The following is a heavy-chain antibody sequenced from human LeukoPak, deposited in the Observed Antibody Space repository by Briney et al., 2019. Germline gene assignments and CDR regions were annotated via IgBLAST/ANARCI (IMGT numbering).Heavy chain of an antibody. J-gene: IGHJ4*02. D-gene: IGHD5-24*01. V-gene: IGHV4-34*01. Sequence: SETLSLTCAVYGGSFSGYYWSWIRQPPGKGLEWLGEINHSGSTNYNPSLKSRVTISVDTSKNQFSLKLSSVTAADTAVYYCARGKVVRERWLQFFDYWGQGTLVTVSS. CDR2: INHSGST. CDR1: GGSFSGYY. CDR3: ARGKVVRERWLQFFDY.